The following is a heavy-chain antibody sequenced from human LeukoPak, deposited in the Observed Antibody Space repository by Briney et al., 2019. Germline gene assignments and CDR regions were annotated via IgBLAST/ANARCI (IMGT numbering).Heavy chain of an antibody. D-gene: IGHD6-13*01. V-gene: IGHV4-61*02. CDR2: IYSSGST. Sequence: SETLSLTCTVSSGSISSGTYYWSWIRQPAGKGLEWIGRIYSSGSTNYNPSLKSRVTISVDTSKNQFSLKLTSVTAADTALYYCAIRFGRLEAGGTPFDSWGQGTLVTVSS. CDR1: SGSISSGTYY. J-gene: IGHJ4*02. CDR3: AIRFGRLEAGGTPFDS.